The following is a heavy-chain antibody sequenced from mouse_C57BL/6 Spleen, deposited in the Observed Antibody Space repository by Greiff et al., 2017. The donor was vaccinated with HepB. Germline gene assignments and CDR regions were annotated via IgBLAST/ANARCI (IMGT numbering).Heavy chain of an antibody. Sequence: QVQLQQPGAELVKPGASVKLSCKASGYTFTSYWMHWVKQRPGQGLEWIGMIHPNSGSTNYNEKFKSKATLTVDKSSSTAYMQLSSLTAEDSAVYYCARPRRYAMDYWGQGTSVTVSS. D-gene: IGHD1-2*01. CDR1: GYTFTSYW. V-gene: IGHV1-64*01. CDR2: IHPNSGST. J-gene: IGHJ4*01. CDR3: ARPRRYAMDY.